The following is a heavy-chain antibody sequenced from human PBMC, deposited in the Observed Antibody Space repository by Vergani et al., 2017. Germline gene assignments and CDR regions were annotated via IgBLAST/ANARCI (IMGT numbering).Heavy chain of an antibody. CDR3: ARDSRRWYYDSSGYYFPYYYYGMDV. V-gene: IGHV1-18*01. D-gene: IGHD3-22*01. Sequence: QVQLVQSGAEVKKPGASVKVSCKASGYTFTSYGISWVRQAPGQGLEWMGWISAYNGNTNYAQKLQGRVTMTTDTSTSTAYMELSSLRSEDTAVYYCARDSRRWYYDSSGYYFPYYYYGMDVWGQGTTVTVSS. CDR1: GYTFTSYG. CDR2: ISAYNGNT. J-gene: IGHJ6*02.